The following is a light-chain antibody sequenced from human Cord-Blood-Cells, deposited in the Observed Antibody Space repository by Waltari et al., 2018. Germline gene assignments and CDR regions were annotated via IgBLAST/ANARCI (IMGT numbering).Light chain of an antibody. J-gene: IGKJ1*01. CDR3: QQYNSYST. CDR1: QSISSW. V-gene: IGKV1-5*03. Sequence: DIQMTQSPSTLCASVGDRVTITCRASQSISSWLAWYQQKPGKAPKLLIYKASSLESGGPSRFSGSGSGTEFTLTISSLQPDDFATYYCQQYNSYSTFGQGTKVEIK. CDR2: KAS.